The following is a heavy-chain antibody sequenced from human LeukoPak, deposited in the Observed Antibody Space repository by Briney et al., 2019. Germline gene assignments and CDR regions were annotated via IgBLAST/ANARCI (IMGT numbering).Heavy chain of an antibody. D-gene: IGHD1-7*01. V-gene: IGHV4-59*01. CDR1: GGCISSYY. Sequence: PSETLSLTCTVSGGCISSYYWSWIRQPPGKGLEWIGYIYYSGSTNYNPSLKSRVTISVDTSKNQFSLKLSSVTAADTAVYYCARGGGVRTGTVDYWGQGTLVTVSS. CDR3: ARGGGVRTGTVDY. J-gene: IGHJ4*02. CDR2: IYYSGST.